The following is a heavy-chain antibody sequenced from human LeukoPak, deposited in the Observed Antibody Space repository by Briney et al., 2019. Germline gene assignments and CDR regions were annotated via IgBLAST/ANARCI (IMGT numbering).Heavy chain of an antibody. Sequence: PSETLSLTCTVSGGSISSSDYYWGWIRQPPGKGLEWIGSIYYGGSTYYNPSLKSRVTISVDSSMNQFSLKLSFVTTADTAVYYCARALGYCSGGSCTRGYNWFDPWGQGTLVTVPS. J-gene: IGHJ5*02. V-gene: IGHV4-39*01. CDR2: IYYGGST. CDR1: GGSISSSDYY. D-gene: IGHD2-15*01. CDR3: ARALGYCSGGSCTRGYNWFDP.